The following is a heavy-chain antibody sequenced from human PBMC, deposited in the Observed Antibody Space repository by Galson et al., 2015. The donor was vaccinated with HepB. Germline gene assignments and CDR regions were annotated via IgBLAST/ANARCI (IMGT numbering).Heavy chain of an antibody. CDR3: TTDPLVLSNVWDPYFFDY. V-gene: IGHV3-15*01. CDR2: IKSEADGGTA. D-gene: IGHD3-16*01. CDR1: GFNFSSAW. J-gene: IGHJ4*02. Sequence: SLRLSCAASGFNFSSAWMSWVRQAPGKGLEWVGRIKSEADGGTADYSAPVQGRFSISRDDSENTLYLHMNSLKTEDTALYYCTTDPLVLSNVWDPYFFDYWGQGTQVTVSS.